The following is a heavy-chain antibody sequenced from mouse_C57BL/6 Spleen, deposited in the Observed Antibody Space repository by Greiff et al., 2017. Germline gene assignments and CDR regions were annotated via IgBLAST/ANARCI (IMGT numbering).Heavy chain of an antibody. Sequence: VQLQQSGASVKISCKASGYAFSSYWMNWVKQRPGKGLEWIGQIYPGDGDTNYNGKFKGKATLTADKSSSTAYMQLSSLTSEDSAVYFCARVGLLLFFDYWGQGTTLTVSS. V-gene: IGHV1-80*01. D-gene: IGHD1-1*01. CDR3: ARVGLLLFFDY. CDR1: GYAFSSYW. CDR2: IYPGDGDT. J-gene: IGHJ2*01.